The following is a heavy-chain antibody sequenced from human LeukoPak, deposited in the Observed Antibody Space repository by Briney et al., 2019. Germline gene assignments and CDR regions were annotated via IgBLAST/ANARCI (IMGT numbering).Heavy chain of an antibody. Sequence: GGSLRLSCAASGFTFSSHWMTCVRQVPGKGPEWVANINQDGSEKYCVDSVKGRFTISRDDAKNSLYLQMNSLRLEDTAVYYCATSGGAFAYWGQGTLVTVSS. CDR2: INQDGSEK. CDR3: ATSGGAFAY. CDR1: GFTFSSHW. J-gene: IGHJ4*02. V-gene: IGHV3-7*01. D-gene: IGHD1-26*01.